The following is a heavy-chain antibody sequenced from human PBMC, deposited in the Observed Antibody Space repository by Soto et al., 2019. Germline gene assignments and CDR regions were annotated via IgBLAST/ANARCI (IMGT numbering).Heavy chain of an antibody. CDR2: IYYSGST. CDR3: ARGGFLEWDYYYYGMDV. CDR1: GGSISSYY. J-gene: IGHJ6*02. Sequence: PSETLSLTCTVSGGSISSYYWSWIRQPPGKGLEWIGYIYYSGSTNYNPSLKSRVTISVDTSKNQFSLKLSSVTAADTAVYYCARGGFLEWDYYYYGMDVWGQGTTVTVSS. V-gene: IGHV4-59*01. D-gene: IGHD3-3*01.